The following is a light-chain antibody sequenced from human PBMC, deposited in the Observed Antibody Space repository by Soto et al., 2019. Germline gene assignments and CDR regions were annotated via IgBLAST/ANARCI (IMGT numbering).Light chain of an antibody. CDR2: GAS. CDR3: QQYGSSPTT. Sequence: EIVLTQSPATLSLSPGERATLSCRASQSVSSYLAWYQQKPGPAPRLLIYGASNRATGIPDRFSGSGSGTDFTLTISRLEPEDFAVYYCQQYGSSPTTFGQGTRLEIK. J-gene: IGKJ5*01. CDR1: QSVSSY. V-gene: IGKV3-20*01.